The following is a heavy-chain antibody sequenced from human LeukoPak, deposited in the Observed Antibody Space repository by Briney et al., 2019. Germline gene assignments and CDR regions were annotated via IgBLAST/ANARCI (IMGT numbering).Heavy chain of an antibody. CDR1: GFTFSSYA. V-gene: IGHV3-23*01. CDR2: ISGSGGST. J-gene: IGHJ6*04. CDR3: AKGHHGSGPYPSAGMDV. D-gene: IGHD3-10*01. Sequence: GGSLRLSCAASGFTFSSYAMSWVRQAPGKGLEWVSAISGSGGSTYYADSVKGRFTISRDNSKNTLYPQMNSLRAEDTAVYYCAKGHHGSGPYPSAGMDVWGKGTTVTVSS.